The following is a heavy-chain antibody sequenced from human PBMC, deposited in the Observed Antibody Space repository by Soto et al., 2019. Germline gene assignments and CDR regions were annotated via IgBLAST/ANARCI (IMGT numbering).Heavy chain of an antibody. V-gene: IGHV1-69*04. CDR2: IIPIPGIA. D-gene: IGHD4-17*01. J-gene: IGHJ4*02. Sequence: ASVKVSCKASGGTFSSYTISWVRQAPGQGLEWMGRIIPIPGIANYAQKFQGRVTITADKSTSTAYMELSSLRSEDTAVYYCARDLAVTTTPSDDRCDYWGQGTLVTVSS. CDR3: ARDLAVTTTPSDDRCDY. CDR1: GGTFSSYT.